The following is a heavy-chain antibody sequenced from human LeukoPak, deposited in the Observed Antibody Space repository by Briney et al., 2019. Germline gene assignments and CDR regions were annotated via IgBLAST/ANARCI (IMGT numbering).Heavy chain of an antibody. CDR1: GGSFSGYY. J-gene: IGHJ5*02. D-gene: IGHD3-10*01. Sequence: SETLSLTCAVSGGSFSGYYWSWIRQPPGKGLEWIGEINHSGSTNYNPSLKSRVTISVDTSKHQFSLKLSSVTAADTAVYYCARGFSYYGSGSYYRFNWFDPWGQGTLVTVSS. V-gene: IGHV4-34*01. CDR2: INHSGST. CDR3: ARGFSYYGSGSYYRFNWFDP.